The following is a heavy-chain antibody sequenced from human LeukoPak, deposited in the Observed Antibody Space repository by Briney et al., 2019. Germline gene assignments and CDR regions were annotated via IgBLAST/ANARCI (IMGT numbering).Heavy chain of an antibody. J-gene: IGHJ6*02. CDR2: ISGSGGNT. V-gene: IGHV3-23*01. CDR3: ANGRHYYYGMDV. CDR1: GFTFSSYA. Sequence: GGSLRLSCAASGFTFSSYAMSWVRQAPGKGLEWVSVISGSGGNTYYADSVKGRFTISRDHSKNTLYLQMNSLRAEDTAVYYCANGRHYYYGMDVWGQGPTVTVSS.